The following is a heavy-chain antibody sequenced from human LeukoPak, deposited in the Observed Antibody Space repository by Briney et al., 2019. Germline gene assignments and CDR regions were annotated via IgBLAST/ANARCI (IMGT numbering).Heavy chain of an antibody. CDR2: IYPDDSDT. Sequence: GESLKISCKGSGYNFATYWIGWVRQMPGKGLEWMGIIYPDDSDTRYSPSFQGQVTISVDKSTSNAYLQWSSLKASDTAVYYCARGPKDVLRFLEWHTWGQGTLVTVSS. D-gene: IGHD3-3*01. CDR1: GYNFATYW. J-gene: IGHJ5*02. V-gene: IGHV5-51*01. CDR3: ARGPKDVLRFLEWHT.